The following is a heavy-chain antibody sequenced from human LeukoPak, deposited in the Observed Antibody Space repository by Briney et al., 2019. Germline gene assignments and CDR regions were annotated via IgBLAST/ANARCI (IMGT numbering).Heavy chain of an antibody. V-gene: IGHV4-38-2*02. CDR2: FYHGGRT. D-gene: IGHD6-6*01. CDR1: GYSTSSGYY. J-gene: IGHJ4*02. CDR3: VRHVSPGDQLVRSYFDN. Sequence: SETLSLTCTVSGYSTSSGYYWGWIRQPPGKRQEWIGSFYHGGRTHYNPSLRSRVTVSVDTSKNQFSLKLSSLTAADTALYYCVRHVSPGDQLVRSYFDNWGQGTLVTVSS.